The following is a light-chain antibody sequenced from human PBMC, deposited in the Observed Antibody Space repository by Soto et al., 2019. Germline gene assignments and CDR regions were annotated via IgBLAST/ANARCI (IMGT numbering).Light chain of an antibody. CDR1: QTISSW. V-gene: IGKV1-5*03. CDR3: QHYNSYSEA. J-gene: IGKJ1*01. CDR2: KES. Sequence: DIQMTQSPSTLSGSVGDRVTITCRASQTISSWLAWYQQKPGKAPKLLIYKESTLKSGVPSRFSGSGSGTEFTLTISSLQPDDFATYYCQHYNSYSEALGQGTKV.